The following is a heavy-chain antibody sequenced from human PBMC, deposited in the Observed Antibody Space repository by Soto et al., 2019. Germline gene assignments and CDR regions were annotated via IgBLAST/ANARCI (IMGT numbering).Heavy chain of an antibody. D-gene: IGHD2-2*01. Sequence: RSLTCTVSGGFVNSDTHSWSWIRQTPGKRLEWIGFIYSGGSTKNPSLRSRVTMSVDTSKNQFSLKLRSVIVADTAVYHCARFVRSCSATTCSTRADVWGQGITVTVSS. CDR3: ARFVRSCSATTCSTRADV. CDR1: GGFVNSDTHS. V-gene: IGHV4-61*01. J-gene: IGHJ6*02. CDR2: IYSGGST.